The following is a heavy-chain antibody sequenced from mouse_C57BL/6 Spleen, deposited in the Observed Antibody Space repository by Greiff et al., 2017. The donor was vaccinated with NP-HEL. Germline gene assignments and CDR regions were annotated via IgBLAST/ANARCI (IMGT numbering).Heavy chain of an antibody. CDR1: GYTFTDYY. D-gene: IGHD2-5*01. V-gene: IGHV1-26*01. Sequence: EVQLQQSGPELVKPGASVKISCKASGYTFTDYYMNWVKQSHGKSLEWIGDINPNNGGTSYNQKFKGKATLTVDKSSSTAYMELRSLTSEDSAVYYCARNNYSNSDYWGQGTTLTVSS. CDR3: ARNNYSNSDY. CDR2: INPNNGGT. J-gene: IGHJ2*01.